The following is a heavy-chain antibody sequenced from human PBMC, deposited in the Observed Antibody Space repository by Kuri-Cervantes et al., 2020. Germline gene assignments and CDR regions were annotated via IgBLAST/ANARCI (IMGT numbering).Heavy chain of an antibody. Sequence: GESLKISCAASGFTFSSYSMNWVRQAPGKGLEWVSVIYSGGSTYYADSVKGRFTISRDNSKNTLYLQMNSLRAEDTAVYYCARASCGGDCYSAPPLIDYWGQGTLVTVSS. CDR3: ARASCGGDCYSAPPLIDY. D-gene: IGHD2-21*02. CDR2: IYSGGST. CDR1: GFTFSSYS. V-gene: IGHV3-53*01. J-gene: IGHJ4*02.